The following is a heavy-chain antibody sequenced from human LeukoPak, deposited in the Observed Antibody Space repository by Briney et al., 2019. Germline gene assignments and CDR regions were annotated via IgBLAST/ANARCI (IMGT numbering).Heavy chain of an antibody. CDR1: GYTFTGYY. J-gene: IGHJ6*02. D-gene: IGHD6-13*01. Sequence: GASVKVSCKASGYTFTGYYMHWVRQAPGQGLEWMGWINPNSGGTNYAQKFQGRVTMTRDTSISTAYMELSRLRSDDTAVYYCARGSSNYYYYGMDVWGQGTTVTVSS. CDR2: INPNSGGT. V-gene: IGHV1-2*02. CDR3: ARGSSNYYYYGMDV.